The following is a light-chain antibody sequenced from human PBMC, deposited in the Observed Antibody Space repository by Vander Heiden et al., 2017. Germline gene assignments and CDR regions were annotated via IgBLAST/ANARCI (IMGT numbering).Light chain of an antibody. V-gene: IGLV2-23*02. CDR3: CSYAGSGTFVV. J-gene: IGLJ2*01. Sequence: QSALTQPAPVSGSPGQSIPISRTAPSRDVETYNRVSWYRHHPGKAPQFLIYEVNKRPSGVSSRFSGFKSGNTASLTISGLQTEDEAYYYCCSYAGSGTFVVFGGGTKLTVL. CDR1: SRDVETYNR. CDR2: EVN.